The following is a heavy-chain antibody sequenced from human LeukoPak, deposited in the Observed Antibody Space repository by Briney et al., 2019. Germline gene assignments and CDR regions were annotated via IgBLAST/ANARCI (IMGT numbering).Heavy chain of an antibody. Sequence: GGSLRLSCAASGFTFSSYEMSWVRQAPGKGLEWVSYISSSGSTIYYADSVKGRFTITRDNAQNSLTLHMNTLRADDTAVYYCAKDGGTHFDHWGQGTLVTVSS. D-gene: IGHD1-26*01. J-gene: IGHJ4*02. CDR3: AKDGGTHFDH. CDR2: ISSSGSTI. V-gene: IGHV3-48*03. CDR1: GFTFSSYE.